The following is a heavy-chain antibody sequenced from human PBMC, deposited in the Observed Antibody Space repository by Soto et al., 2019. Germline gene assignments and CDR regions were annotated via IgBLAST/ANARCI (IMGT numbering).Heavy chain of an antibody. CDR1: GGSISSYY. CDR2: IYTSGST. D-gene: IGHD3-22*01. V-gene: IGHV4-4*07. CDR3: ARFTYDSSGYWWFDP. Sequence: PSETLSLTCTVSGGSISSYYWSWIRQPAGKGLEWIGRIYTSGSTDYNPSLKSRVTMSVDTSKNQFSLKLSSVTAADTAVYYCARFTYDSSGYWWFDPWGQGTLVTVSS. J-gene: IGHJ5*02.